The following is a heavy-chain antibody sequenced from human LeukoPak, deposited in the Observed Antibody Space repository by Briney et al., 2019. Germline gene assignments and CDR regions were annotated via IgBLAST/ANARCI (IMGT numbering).Heavy chain of an antibody. CDR1: GFTFSSYY. V-gene: IGHV3-7*05. J-gene: IGHJ5*02. CDR3: ARGGQRRCDR. CDR2: INQDGSEG. Sequence: GSLRLSCAASGFTFSSYYMSWVRQAPGKGLEWVAKINQDGSEGYYVDSVKGRFTISRDSAKSSLYLQMNSLRGEDTALYYCARGGQRRCDRWGQGTLVTVSS.